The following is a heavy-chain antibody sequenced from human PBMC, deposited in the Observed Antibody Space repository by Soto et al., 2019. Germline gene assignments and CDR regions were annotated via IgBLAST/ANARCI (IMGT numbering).Heavy chain of an antibody. J-gene: IGHJ6*02. CDR2: IIPIFGTA. Sequence: SVKVSCKASGGTFSSYAISWVRQAPGQGLEWMGGIIPIFGTANYAQKFQGRVTITADKSTSTAYMELSSLRSEDTAVYYCASLLLRYFDWLSYATYYYYGMDVWG. CDR3: ASLLLRYFDWLSYATYYYYGMDV. D-gene: IGHD3-9*01. CDR1: GGTFSSYA. V-gene: IGHV1-69*06.